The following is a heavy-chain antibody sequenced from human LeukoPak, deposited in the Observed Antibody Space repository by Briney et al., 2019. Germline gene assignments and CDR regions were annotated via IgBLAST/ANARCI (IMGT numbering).Heavy chain of an antibody. CDR1: GFTFSSYA. Sequence: GGSLRLSCAASGFTFSSYAMHWVRQAPGKGLEWVAVISYDGSNKYYADSVKGRFTISRDNSKNTLYLQMNSLRAEDTAVYYCARGLERRGYFDYWGQGTLVTVPS. D-gene: IGHD3-10*01. CDR2: ISYDGSNK. CDR3: ARGLERRGYFDY. V-gene: IGHV3-30-3*01. J-gene: IGHJ4*02.